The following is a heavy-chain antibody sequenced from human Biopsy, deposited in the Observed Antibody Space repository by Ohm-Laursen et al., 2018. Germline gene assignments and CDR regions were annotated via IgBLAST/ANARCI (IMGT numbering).Heavy chain of an antibody. V-gene: IGHV1-8*01. CDR1: GYTFTSYD. CDR2: VNPVSKNT. CDR3: ARAVRNQMLSTV. D-gene: IGHD2-2*01. Sequence: GASVKVSCKTYGYTFTSYDTSWMRQVSGQGLEWIGWVNPVSKNTVSVKDFRGRVTLTGDTSSSTSYMELRSLTSRDTAIYYCARAVRNQMLSTVWGQGTAVTVSS. J-gene: IGHJ6*02.